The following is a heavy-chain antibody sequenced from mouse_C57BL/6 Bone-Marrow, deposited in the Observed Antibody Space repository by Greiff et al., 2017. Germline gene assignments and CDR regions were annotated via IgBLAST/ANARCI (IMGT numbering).Heavy chain of an antibody. CDR1: GYTFTDYY. J-gene: IGHJ1*03. CDR2: INPYNGGT. Sequence: VQLQPSGPVLVKPGASVKMSCKASGYTFTDYYMNWVKQSHGKSLEWIGVINPYNGGTSYNQKFKGKATLTVDKSSSTAYMELNSLTSEDSAVYYCARRGYSNYRYFDVWGTGTTVTVSS. D-gene: IGHD2-5*01. V-gene: IGHV1-19*01. CDR3: ARRGYSNYRYFDV.